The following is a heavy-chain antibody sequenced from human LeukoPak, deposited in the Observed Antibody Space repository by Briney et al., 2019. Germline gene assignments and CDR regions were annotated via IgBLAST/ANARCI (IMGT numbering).Heavy chain of an antibody. D-gene: IGHD3-22*01. J-gene: IGHJ4*02. Sequence: GGSLRLSCAASGFTFSDYYMTWIRQAPGKGLEWVSYISSSSTYTNYADSVKGRVTISRDNAKNSLYLQMNSLRAEDTAVYYCGREVYSDNDYWGQGTLVTVSS. V-gene: IGHV3-11*05. CDR2: ISSSSTYT. CDR3: GREVYSDNDY. CDR1: GFTFSDYY.